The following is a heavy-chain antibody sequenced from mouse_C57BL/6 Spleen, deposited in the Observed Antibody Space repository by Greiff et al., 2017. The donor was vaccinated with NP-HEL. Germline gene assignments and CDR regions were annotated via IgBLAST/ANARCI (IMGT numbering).Heavy chain of an antibody. V-gene: IGHV1-26*01. CDR1: GYTFTDYY. Sequence: EVQLQQSGPELVKPGASVKISCKASGYTFTDYYMNWVKQSHGKSLEWIGDINPNNGGTSYNQKFKGKATLTVDKSSSTAYMELRSLTSEDSAVYYCARSVWYFDYWGQGTTLTVSS. CDR2: INPNNGGT. J-gene: IGHJ2*01. CDR3: ARSVWYFDY.